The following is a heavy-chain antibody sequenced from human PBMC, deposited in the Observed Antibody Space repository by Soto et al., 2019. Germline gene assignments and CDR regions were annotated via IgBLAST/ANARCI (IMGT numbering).Heavy chain of an antibody. Sequence: QVQLQESGPGLVKPSETLSLTCSISGGSISDYQWNWIQQPPGKGLEWIGYIYYSGRTNYNPSLKSRLTISLDTSTRQFSLRLRSVTAADMAVYYCARMRGLGEISPYLDYWGQGALVTVSS. J-gene: IGHJ4*02. CDR2: IYYSGRT. D-gene: IGHD3-16*01. V-gene: IGHV4-59*01. CDR3: ARMRGLGEISPYLDY. CDR1: GGSISDYQ.